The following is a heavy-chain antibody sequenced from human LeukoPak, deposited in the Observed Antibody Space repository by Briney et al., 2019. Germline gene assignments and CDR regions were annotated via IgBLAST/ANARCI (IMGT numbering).Heavy chain of an antibody. V-gene: IGHV3-20*04. CDR3: ARDGISRGSGTYYNA. J-gene: IGHJ5*02. Sequence: GGSLRLSCAASGFTFDDYGMSWVRQAPGKGLEWVSGINWNGGSTGYADSVKGRFTISRDNSKNTLYLQMNSLRAEDTAVYYCARDGISRGSGTYYNAWGEGTLVTVSS. CDR1: GFTFDDYG. D-gene: IGHD3-10*01. CDR2: INWNGGST.